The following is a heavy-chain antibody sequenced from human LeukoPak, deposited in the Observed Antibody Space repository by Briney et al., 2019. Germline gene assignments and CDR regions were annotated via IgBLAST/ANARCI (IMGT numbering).Heavy chain of an antibody. Sequence: GGSLRLSCAASGFTFSSYSMNWVCQAPGKGLEWVSSISSSSSYIYYADSVKGRFTISRDNAKNSLYLQMNSLRAEDTAVYYCARDLGKRFGPLWGQGTLVTVSS. V-gene: IGHV3-21*01. CDR3: ARDLGKRFGPL. CDR1: GFTFSSYS. D-gene: IGHD3-10*01. CDR2: ISSSSSYI. J-gene: IGHJ4*02.